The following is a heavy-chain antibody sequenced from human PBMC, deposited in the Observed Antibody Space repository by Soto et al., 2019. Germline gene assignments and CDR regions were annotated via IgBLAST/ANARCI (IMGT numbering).Heavy chain of an antibody. CDR1: GFTFSLSA. Sequence: GGSLRLSCVTSGFTFSLSAMNWVRQAPGKGLEWVSGISGGAGSTYYADSVKGRFTISRDNSKNTLYLQMNSLRVEDTAIYYCAKAWGIDYWGQGTLVTVSS. D-gene: IGHD7-27*01. V-gene: IGHV3-23*01. CDR3: AKAWGIDY. CDR2: ISGGAGST. J-gene: IGHJ4*02.